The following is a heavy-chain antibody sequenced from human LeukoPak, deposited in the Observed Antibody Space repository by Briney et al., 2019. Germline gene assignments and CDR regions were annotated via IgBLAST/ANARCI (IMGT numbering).Heavy chain of an antibody. CDR3: ARIRDGAFDI. Sequence: ASVKVSCKASGYTFISYGINWVRQAPGQGLEWMGWISAYDGDTNYAHKFQGRVTMTTDTSTRTASMELRSLRSDDTAVYYCARIRDGAFDIWGLGTMVTVSS. CDR1: GYTFISYG. V-gene: IGHV1-18*01. J-gene: IGHJ3*02. CDR2: ISAYDGDT. D-gene: IGHD5-24*01.